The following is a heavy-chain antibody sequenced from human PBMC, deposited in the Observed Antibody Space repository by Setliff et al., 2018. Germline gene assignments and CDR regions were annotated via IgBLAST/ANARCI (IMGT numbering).Heavy chain of an antibody. CDR3: ARKFSRLPQLGIYGYFDY. D-gene: IGHD7-27*01. CDR1: GGSFSDYY. Sequence: SETLSLTCAASGGSFSDYYWTWIRQPAGKGLEWIGHIYTSWSSNYNPSLKSRVTMSVDTSKNQFSLQLSSVTAADTAIYYCARKFSRLPQLGIYGYFDYWGQGALVTVSS. J-gene: IGHJ4*02. V-gene: IGHV4-4*07. CDR2: IYTSWSS.